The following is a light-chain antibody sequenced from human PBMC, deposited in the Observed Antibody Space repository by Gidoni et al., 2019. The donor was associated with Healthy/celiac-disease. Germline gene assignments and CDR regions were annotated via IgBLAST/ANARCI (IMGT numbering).Light chain of an antibody. V-gene: IGLV1-44*01. Sequence: SVLTQPPSASGTPGQRVTISCSGRSSNIGSNTVNWYQQLPGTAPKLLIYSNNQRPSGVPDRFSGSKSGTSASLAISGLQSEEEADYYCAAWDDSLNGVVFGGGTKLTVL. CDR1: SSNIGSNT. CDR3: AAWDDSLNGVV. J-gene: IGLJ2*01. CDR2: SNN.